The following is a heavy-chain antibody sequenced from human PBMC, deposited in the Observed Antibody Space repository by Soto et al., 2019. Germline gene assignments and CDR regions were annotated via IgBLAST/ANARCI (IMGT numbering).Heavy chain of an antibody. J-gene: IGHJ4*02. D-gene: IGHD4-17*01. CDR2: IKQDGSEK. V-gene: IGHV3-7*05. CDR1: GFTVSSNY. Sequence: GSLRLSCAASGFTVSSNYMTWVRQAPGKGLEWVANIKQDGSEKNYVDSVKGRFTISRDNAKNSLYLQMNSLRAEDTAVYYCARVSPGDYVDYWGQGTLVTVSS. CDR3: ARVSPGDYVDY.